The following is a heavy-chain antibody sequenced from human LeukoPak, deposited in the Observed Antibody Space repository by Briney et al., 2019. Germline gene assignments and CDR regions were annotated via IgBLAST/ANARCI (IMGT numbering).Heavy chain of an antibody. CDR1: GYTFISYD. D-gene: IGHD5-18*01. Sequence: ASVKVSCKASGYTFISYDINWVRQATGQGLEWMGWMNPNSGNTGYAQKFQGRVTMTRNTSISTAYMELSSLRSEDTAVYYCAKEGGIQLWLPINYWGQGTLVTVSS. CDR3: AKEGGIQLWLPINY. V-gene: IGHV1-8*01. CDR2: MNPNSGNT. J-gene: IGHJ4*02.